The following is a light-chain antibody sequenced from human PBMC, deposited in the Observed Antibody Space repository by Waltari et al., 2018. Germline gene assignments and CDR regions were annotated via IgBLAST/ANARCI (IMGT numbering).Light chain of an antibody. V-gene: IGLV2-23*02. CDR1: TSDVGNYNL. J-gene: IGLJ1*01. Sequence: QSALTQPASVSGTPGQSITISCTGTTSDVGNYNLVSWYQHHPGKAPKLMICEVTKRPSGVSNRFSGSKSGNTASLTISGLQAEDEADYYCCSYAGSGTYVFGTGTKVTVL. CDR3: CSYAGSGTYV. CDR2: EVT.